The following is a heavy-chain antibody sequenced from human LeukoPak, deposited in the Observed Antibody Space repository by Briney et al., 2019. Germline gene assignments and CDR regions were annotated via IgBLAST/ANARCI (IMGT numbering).Heavy chain of an antibody. CDR1: GFTFSNYW. CDR2: IYSGGST. CDR3: ARAKSGSYDN. J-gene: IGHJ4*02. D-gene: IGHD1-26*01. Sequence: GSLRLSCAASGFTFSNYWMSWVRQAPGKGLEWVSVIYSGGSTYYADSVKGRFTISRHNSKNTLYLQMNSLRAEDTAVYYCARAKSGSYDNWGQGTLVTVSS. V-gene: IGHV3-53*04.